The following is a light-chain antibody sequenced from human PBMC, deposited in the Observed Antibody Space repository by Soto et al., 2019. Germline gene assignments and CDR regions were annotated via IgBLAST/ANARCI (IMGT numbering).Light chain of an antibody. Sequence: ERVMTQSPVTPCVSPGESVTLSCRASQSVGTNLAWYQQKPGQAPSLLIYGVSTRATGIPTRFSGSGSGRQFTLTISSLQSEDFAVYYCQQYNNWPQTFGQGTKVDIK. CDR3: QQYNNWPQT. V-gene: IGKV3-15*01. CDR1: QSVGTN. CDR2: GVS. J-gene: IGKJ1*01.